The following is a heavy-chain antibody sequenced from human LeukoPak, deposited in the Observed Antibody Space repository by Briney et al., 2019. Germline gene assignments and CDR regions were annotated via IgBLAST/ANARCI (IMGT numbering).Heavy chain of an antibody. D-gene: IGHD2-21*02. Sequence: ASVTVSFMASGYTFTSYYMHWVRQAPGQGVEWMGVINPSGGSTSYAQKFQGRVTMTRDTSTSTVYMELSSLRSEDTAVYYCARDYCGSDCYWRYFDYWGQGTLGTVSS. CDR2: INPSGGST. J-gene: IGHJ4*02. CDR3: ARDYCGSDCYWRYFDY. CDR1: GYTFTSYY. V-gene: IGHV1-46*01.